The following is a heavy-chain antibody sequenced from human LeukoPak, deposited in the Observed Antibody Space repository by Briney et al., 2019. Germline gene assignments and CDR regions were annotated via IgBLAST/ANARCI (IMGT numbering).Heavy chain of an antibody. CDR3: ARGPNKYDGGNSGSAWFDP. J-gene: IGHJ5*02. CDR2: MNPNSGNT. V-gene: IGHV1-8*01. D-gene: IGHD4-23*01. CDR1: GYTFTSYG. Sequence: ASVKVSCKASGYTFTSYGINWVRQATGLGPEWMGWMNPNSGNTGYAQKFQGRVTMTRNTSISTAYLELSSLTSEDTAVYYCARGPNKYDGGNSGSAWFDPWGQGSLVTVSS.